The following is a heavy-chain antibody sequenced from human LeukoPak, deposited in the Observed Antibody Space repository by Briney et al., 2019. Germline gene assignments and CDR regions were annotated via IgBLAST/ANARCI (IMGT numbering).Heavy chain of an antibody. CDR3: AKDSYYYDSSAYYCDY. Sequence: PGGSLRLSCAASGFTFSSYGMHWVRQAPGKGLEWVAFIRYDGSYKYYAESVKGRFTISRDNSRNTLFLQMNSLSTEDTAVYYCAKDSYYYDSSAYYCDYWGQGTLVTVSS. CDR1: GFTFSSYG. J-gene: IGHJ4*02. D-gene: IGHD3-22*01. CDR2: IRYDGSYK. V-gene: IGHV3-30*02.